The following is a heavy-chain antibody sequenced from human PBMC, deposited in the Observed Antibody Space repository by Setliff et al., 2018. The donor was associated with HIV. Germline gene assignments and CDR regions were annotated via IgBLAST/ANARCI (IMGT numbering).Heavy chain of an antibody. CDR3: ARGGEIALAAHRRWLDS. CDR2: INPNSGAT. Sequence: GASVKVSCKASGYSFTGYYIHWVRQAPGQGLEWMGWINPNSGATNYAQKFEDKVTMTRETSLSTGYMNLSRLRSDDTAVYYCARGGEIALAAHRRWLDSWGQGTLVTVSS. D-gene: IGHD6-19*01. CDR1: GYSFTGYY. J-gene: IGHJ5*01. V-gene: IGHV1-2*02.